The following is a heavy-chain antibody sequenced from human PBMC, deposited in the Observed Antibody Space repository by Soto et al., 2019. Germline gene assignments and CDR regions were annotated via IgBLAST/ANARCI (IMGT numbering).Heavy chain of an antibody. V-gene: IGHV1-69*01. CDR3: ARDMGPYGTDAFDI. CDR2: IIPIFGTA. Sequence: QVQLVQSGAEVKKPGSSLKVSCKASGGTFSSYAISWVRQAPGQGLEWMVGIIPIFGTANYAQKFQGRVTITADESTSTAYMELSSLRSEDTAVYYCARDMGPYGTDAFDIWGQGTMVTVSS. D-gene: IGHD4-17*01. CDR1: GGTFSSYA. J-gene: IGHJ3*02.